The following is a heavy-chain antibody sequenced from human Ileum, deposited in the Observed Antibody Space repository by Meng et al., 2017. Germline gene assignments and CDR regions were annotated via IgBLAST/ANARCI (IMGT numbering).Heavy chain of an antibody. CDR1: GFRFSSFG. J-gene: IGHJ4*02. CDR3: VTDSSPYYRWNY. CDR2: ISGNGGTI. V-gene: IGHV3-23*04. D-gene: IGHD3-22*01. Sequence: EGLLGGVGEGLVQPWGSRGPSWADSGFRFSSFGRSWVRQAPGKGLEWVSGISGNGGTIDYADSVKGRFTMSRDKSKNTLYLQMDSLRVEDTAVYYCVTDSSPYYRWNYWGQGTLVTVSS.